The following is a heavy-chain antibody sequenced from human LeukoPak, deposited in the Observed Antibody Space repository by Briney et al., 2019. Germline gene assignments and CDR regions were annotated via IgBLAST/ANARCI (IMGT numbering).Heavy chain of an antibody. CDR3: ASGDYYDSSGYPLYY. CDR2: MNPNSGNT. D-gene: IGHD3-22*01. V-gene: IGHV1-8*03. CDR1: GYTFTSYD. J-gene: IGHJ4*02. Sequence: GASVKVSCKXSGYTFTSYDINWVRQATGQGLEWMGWMNPNSGNTGYAQKFQGRVTITRNTSISTAYMELSSLRSEDTAVYYCASGDYYDSSGYPLYYWGQGTLVTVSS.